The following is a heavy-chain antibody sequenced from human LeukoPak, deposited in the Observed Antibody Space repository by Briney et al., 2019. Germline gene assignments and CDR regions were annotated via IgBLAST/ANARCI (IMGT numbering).Heavy chain of an antibody. CDR3: ARKSSSGWYFDY. CDR1: GGSMRNSY. V-gene: IGHV4-4*07. CDR2: IFTTGST. D-gene: IGHD6-19*01. J-gene: IGHJ4*02. Sequence: SETLSLTCTVSGGSMRNSYWSWIRQPARKGLEWVGRIFTTGSTNYNPSLKSRVTMSIDTSKNQFSLKMTSVTAADTAVYYCARKSSSGWYFDYWGQGTLVTVSS.